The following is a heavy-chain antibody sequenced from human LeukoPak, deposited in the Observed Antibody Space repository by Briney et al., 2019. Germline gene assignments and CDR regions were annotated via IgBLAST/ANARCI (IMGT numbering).Heavy chain of an antibody. CDR2: IFYSGST. CDR3: ARDHGVPQRYFDL. D-gene: IGHD1-1*01. J-gene: IGHJ2*01. CDR1: GASISPYY. Sequence: PSETLSLTCTVSGASISPYYWSWIRQPPGKGLEWGGYIFYSGSTHYNPSLKRRVTISVDTSKNQFSLKLSSVTAADTAVYYCARDHGVPQRYFDLWGRGTLVTVSS. V-gene: IGHV4-59*01.